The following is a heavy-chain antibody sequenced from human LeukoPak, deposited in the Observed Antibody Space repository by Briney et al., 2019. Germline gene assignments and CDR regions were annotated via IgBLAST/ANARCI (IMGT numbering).Heavy chain of an antibody. CDR1: GYTFTGYY. CDR3: ARAYNWNDNPWFDP. V-gene: IGHV1-2*02. J-gene: IGHJ5*02. Sequence: GASVKVSCKASGYTFTGYYIHWVRQAPGQGLKWMGWINPNSGGTNYAQKFQGRVTMTRDTSISTAYMELSRLRSDDTAVYYCARAYNWNDNPWFDPWGQGTLVTVSS. D-gene: IGHD1-20*01. CDR2: INPNSGGT.